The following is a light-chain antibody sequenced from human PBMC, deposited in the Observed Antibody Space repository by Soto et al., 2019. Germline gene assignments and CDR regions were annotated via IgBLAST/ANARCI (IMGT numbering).Light chain of an antibody. J-gene: IGKJ1*01. V-gene: IGKV3-11*01. CDR2: DAS. CDR1: QSVSSY. Sequence: EIVLTQSPATLSLSPGERATLSCRASQSVSSYLAWYQQKPGQAPRLLIYDASNRATGIPARFSGSGSGTDFTLTISSLEPEDFSVYYCQQHRNWPPWTFGQGTKVEIK. CDR3: QQHRNWPPWT.